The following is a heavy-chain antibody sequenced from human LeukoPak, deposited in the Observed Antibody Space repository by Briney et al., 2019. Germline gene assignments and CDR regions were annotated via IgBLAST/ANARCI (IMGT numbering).Heavy chain of an antibody. Sequence: SETLSRTCTVSGGSISSGDYYWSWIRQPPGKGLEWIGYIYYSGSTYYNPSLKSRVTISVDTSKNQFSLKLSSVTAADTAVYYCARDCSSTSDVDAFDIWGQGTMVTVSS. CDR1: GGSISSGDYY. V-gene: IGHV4-30-4*08. D-gene: IGHD2-2*01. J-gene: IGHJ3*02. CDR2: IYYSGST. CDR3: ARDCSSTSDVDAFDI.